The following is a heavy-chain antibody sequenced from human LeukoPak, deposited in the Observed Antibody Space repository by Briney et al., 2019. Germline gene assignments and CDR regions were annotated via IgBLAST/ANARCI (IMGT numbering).Heavy chain of an antibody. CDR2: IYYSGST. D-gene: IGHD6-19*01. J-gene: IGHJ4*02. V-gene: IGHV4-31*03. CDR3: ARERIAVAKGDYFDY. Sequence: SSETLSLTCTVSGGSISSGGYYWSWIRQHPGKGLEWIGYIYYSGSTYYNPSLKSRVTISVDTSKNQFSLKLSSVTAADTAVYYCARERIAVAKGDYFDYWGQGTLVTVSS. CDR1: GGSISSGGYY.